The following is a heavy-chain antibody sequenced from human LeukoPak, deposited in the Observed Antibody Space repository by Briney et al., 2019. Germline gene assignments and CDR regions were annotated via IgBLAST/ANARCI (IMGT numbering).Heavy chain of an antibody. CDR3: AKYTSGTSYRGLDQ. Sequence: GESLRLSCGASGLTVSSYAMSWVRQAPGKGLEWVSTIIGSATNTYNADSVKGRFTISRDDSKNTVYLQMNSLRAEDTAVYSCAKYTSGTSYRGLDQWGHGTLVTVSS. CDR1: GLTVSSYA. J-gene: IGHJ4*01. V-gene: IGHV3-23*01. D-gene: IGHD3-10*01. CDR2: IIGSATNT.